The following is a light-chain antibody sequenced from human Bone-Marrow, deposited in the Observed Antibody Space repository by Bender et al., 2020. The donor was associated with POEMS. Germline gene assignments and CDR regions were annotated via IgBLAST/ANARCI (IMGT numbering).Light chain of an antibody. J-gene: IGLJ2*01. CDR1: VLSRHN. V-gene: IGLV3-25*03. CDR3: QSSDNSGTSVI. Sequence: SSDLTQPPSVSVSLGQTARITCYGDVLSRHNSYWYQQKPGRAPVLVIYRDTERPSVIPGRFSGSTTGTTVTLTINGVQAEDEADYYCQSSDNSGTSVIFGGGTRLTVL. CDR2: RDT.